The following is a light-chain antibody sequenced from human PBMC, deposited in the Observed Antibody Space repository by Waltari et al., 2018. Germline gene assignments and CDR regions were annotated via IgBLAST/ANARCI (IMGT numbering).Light chain of an antibody. CDR1: SSDVGSYNF. CDR3: CSYASTTWV. J-gene: IGLJ3*02. CDR2: DVT. V-gene: IGLV2-23*02. Sequence: QSALPQPASVSGSPGLSITISCTGTSSDVGSYNFVSWYQQHPGKAPKLMIYDVTKRPSGVSNRFSGSKSGNTASLTISGLQAGDEADYYCCSYASTTWVFGGGTRLTVL.